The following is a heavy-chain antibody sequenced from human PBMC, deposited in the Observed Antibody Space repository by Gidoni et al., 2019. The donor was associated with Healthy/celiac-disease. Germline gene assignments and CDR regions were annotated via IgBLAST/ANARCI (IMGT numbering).Heavy chain of an antibody. CDR1: GGSISSYY. D-gene: IGHD1-26*01. Sequence: QVQLQESRPGLVTPSETLSLTCTVPGGSISSYYWSWLRQPPGKGLEWIGYIYYSGSTNYNPSLKIRVTISVDTAKNQFSLKLSSVTAADTAVYYCARHGGSGSYYVRGVDYWGQGTLVTVSS. V-gene: IGHV4-59*08. J-gene: IGHJ4*02. CDR2: IYYSGST. CDR3: ARHGGSGSYYVRGVDY.